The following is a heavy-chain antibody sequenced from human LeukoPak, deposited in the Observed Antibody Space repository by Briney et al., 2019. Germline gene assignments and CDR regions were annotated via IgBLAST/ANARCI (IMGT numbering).Heavy chain of an antibody. Sequence: PSETLSLTCAVYGGSFSGYYWSRIRQPPGKGLEWIGEINHSGSTNYNPSLKSRVTISVDTSKNQFSLKLSSVTAADTAVYYCARAPRKYSSGWYRYFDYWGQGTLVTVSS. CDR3: ARAPRKYSSGWYRYFDY. CDR2: INHSGST. J-gene: IGHJ4*02. V-gene: IGHV4-34*01. CDR1: GGSFSGYY. D-gene: IGHD6-19*01.